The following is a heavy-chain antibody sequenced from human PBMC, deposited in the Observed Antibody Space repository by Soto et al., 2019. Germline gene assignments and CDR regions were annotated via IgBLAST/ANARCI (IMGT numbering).Heavy chain of an antibody. Sequence: SETLSLTCTVSGGSISSYYWSWIRQPPGKGLEWIGYIYYSGSTNYNPSLKSRVTISVDTSKNQFSLKLSSVTAADTAVYYCARLERYPGYFFSWFDPWGQGTLVTVSS. V-gene: IGHV4-59*08. CDR1: GGSISSYY. CDR3: ARLERYPGYFFSWFDP. CDR2: IYYSGST. D-gene: IGHD3-22*01. J-gene: IGHJ5*02.